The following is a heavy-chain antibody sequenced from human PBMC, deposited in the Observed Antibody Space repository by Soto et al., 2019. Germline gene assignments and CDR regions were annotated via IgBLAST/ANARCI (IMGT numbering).Heavy chain of an antibody. Sequence: GGSLRLSCTASGFMFGSYWMTWVRHVPGKGLQWVANIKRDGSEKYYVDFVKGRFTISRDNADNSVFLDMNNLRVDDTATYYCARVRATDYEIDYWGQGALVTVSS. D-gene: IGHD4-17*01. J-gene: IGHJ4*02. CDR1: GFMFGSYW. CDR2: IKRDGSEK. CDR3: ARVRATDYEIDY. V-gene: IGHV3-7*03.